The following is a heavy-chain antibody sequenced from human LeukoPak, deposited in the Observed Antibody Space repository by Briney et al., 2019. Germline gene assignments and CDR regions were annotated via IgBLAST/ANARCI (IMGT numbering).Heavy chain of an antibody. CDR1: GFTFSSYG. CDR2: INHSGST. CDR3: ARRPLGYSYGPGGAYFQH. J-gene: IGHJ1*01. D-gene: IGHD5-18*01. V-gene: IGHV4-34*01. Sequence: LRLSCAASGFTFSSYGMHWVRQPPGKGLEWIGEINHSGSTNYNPSLKSRVTISVDTSKNQFSLKLSSVTAADTAVYYCARRPLGYSYGPGGAYFQHWGQGTLVTVSS.